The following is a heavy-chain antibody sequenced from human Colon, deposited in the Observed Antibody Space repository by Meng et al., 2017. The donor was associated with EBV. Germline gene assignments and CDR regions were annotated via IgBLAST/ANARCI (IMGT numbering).Heavy chain of an antibody. CDR3: ARHVYGDSYGF. V-gene: IGHV4-39*01. D-gene: IGHD4-17*01. J-gene: IGHJ4*02. Sequence: QSRRREPGTGLEQPSETPSYSCTVSGGSLDKRDYFWDWIRQPQGKGLEWIGSVRYSGPAYYNPSLTSRVTISVDTSKNQFSLNLSSLTAADTAVYYCARHVYGDSYGFWGQGTLVTVSS. CDR1: GGSLDKRDYF. CDR2: VRYSGPA.